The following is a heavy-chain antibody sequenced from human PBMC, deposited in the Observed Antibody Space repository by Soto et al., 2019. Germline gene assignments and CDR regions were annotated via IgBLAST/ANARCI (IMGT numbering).Heavy chain of an antibody. Sequence: SETLSLTCTVSGGSVSSGSYYWSWIRQPPGKGLEWIGYIYYSGSTNYNPSLKSRVTISVDTSKNQFSLKLSSVTAADTAVYYCASRYYDSSGYYYWNWFDPWGQGTLVTVSS. CDR2: IYYSGST. CDR3: ASRYYDSSGYYYWNWFDP. CDR1: GGSVSSGSYY. J-gene: IGHJ5*02. V-gene: IGHV4-61*01. D-gene: IGHD3-22*01.